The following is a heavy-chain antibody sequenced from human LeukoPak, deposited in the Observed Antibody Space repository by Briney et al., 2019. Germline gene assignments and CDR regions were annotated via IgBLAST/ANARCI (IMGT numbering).Heavy chain of an antibody. D-gene: IGHD4/OR15-4a*01. V-gene: IGHV3-72*01. CDR2: TRNKVNSYTT. CDR3: ARSMYGEGRRIIDFDY. J-gene: IGHJ4*02. CDR1: GFTFSDHY. Sequence: GGSLRLSCAASGFTFSDHYIDWVREAPGKGVEWGARTRNKVNSYTTAYAASVTGRFTVPRDDSSNSVYLQMHRLKLEDTAVYYCARSMYGEGRRIIDFDYWGQGALLTVSS.